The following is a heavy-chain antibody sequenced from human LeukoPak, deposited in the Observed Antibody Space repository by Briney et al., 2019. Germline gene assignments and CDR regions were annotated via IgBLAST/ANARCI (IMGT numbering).Heavy chain of an antibody. V-gene: IGHV4-38-2*01. D-gene: IGHD5-12*01. Sequence: PSETLSLTCAVSGYSISSGYYWGWIRQPPGKGLEWGVSNYYYGRTYYNPSLKRRLTRSVDKSKHQFSLQLSSVTAAGTAVYDCARGGGYDEGVDYWGQGTLVTVSS. CDR3: ARGGGYDEGVDY. CDR1: GYSISSGYY. CDR2: NYYYGRT. J-gene: IGHJ4*02.